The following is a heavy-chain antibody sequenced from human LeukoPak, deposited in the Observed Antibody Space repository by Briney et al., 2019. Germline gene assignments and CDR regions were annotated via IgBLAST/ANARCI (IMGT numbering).Heavy chain of an antibody. Sequence: GGSLRLSCAASGFTFSNNWMHWVRQAPGKGLVWVSRINTDGRSTSYADSVKGRFTISRDNAKNSLYLQMNSLRAEDMALYSCAKSVNYGDAFDIWGQGTMVTVSS. CDR3: AKSVNYGDAFDI. J-gene: IGHJ3*02. V-gene: IGHV3-74*01. D-gene: IGHD4-11*01. CDR2: INTDGRST. CDR1: GFTFSNNW.